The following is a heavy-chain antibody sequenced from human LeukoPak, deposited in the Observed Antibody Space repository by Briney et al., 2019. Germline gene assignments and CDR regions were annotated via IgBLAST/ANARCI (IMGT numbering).Heavy chain of an antibody. CDR3: ARGDSYYGSGSYDY. CDR2: IFNSGST. Sequence: PSETLSLTCTVSGGSISSGDYYWSWIRQPPGKGLEWIGYIFNSGSTYYNPSLKSRITISVDTSKNQFSLKLSSVTAADTAVYYCARGDSYYGSGSYDYWGQGTLVTVSS. J-gene: IGHJ4*02. V-gene: IGHV4-30-4*01. CDR1: GGSISSGDYY. D-gene: IGHD3-10*01.